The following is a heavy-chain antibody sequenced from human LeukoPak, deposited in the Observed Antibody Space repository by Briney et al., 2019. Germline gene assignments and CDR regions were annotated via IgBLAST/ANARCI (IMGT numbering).Heavy chain of an antibody. D-gene: IGHD1-26*01. CDR1: GFTVSSNY. V-gene: IGHV3-66*01. J-gene: IGHJ3*02. Sequence: GGSLRLSCAASGFTVSSNYMSWVRQAPGKGLEWVSVIYSGAGTYYADSVKGRFTISRDNSKNTPYLQMNSLRAEDTAVYYCVRGDDAFDIWGQGTMVTVSS. CDR3: VRGDDAFDI. CDR2: IYSGAGT.